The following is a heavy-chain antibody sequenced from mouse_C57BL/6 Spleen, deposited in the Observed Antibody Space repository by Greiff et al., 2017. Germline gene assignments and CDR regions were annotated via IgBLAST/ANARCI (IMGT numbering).Heavy chain of an antibody. Sequence: QVQLQQPGAELVKPGASVKLSCKASGYTFTSYWMQWVKQRPGQGLEWIGEIDPSDSYTNYNQKFKGKATLTVDTSSSTAYMQLSSLTSEDSAVYYYARKEDYWGQGTTLTVSS. CDR1: GYTFTSYW. V-gene: IGHV1-50*01. CDR2: IDPSDSYT. CDR3: ARKEDY. J-gene: IGHJ2*01.